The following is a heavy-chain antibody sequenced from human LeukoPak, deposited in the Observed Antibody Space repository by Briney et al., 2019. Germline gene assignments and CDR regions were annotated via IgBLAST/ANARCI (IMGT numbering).Heavy chain of an antibody. CDR2: MSYDGSNK. J-gene: IGHJ4*02. Sequence: PGRSLRLSCAASGFTFSSYGMHWVRQAPGKGLEWVAVMSYDGSNKYYADPVKGRFTISRDNSKNTLYLQMNSLRAEDTAVYYCAKDSSGWYGCFDYWGQGTPVTVSS. D-gene: IGHD6-19*01. CDR1: GFTFSSYG. V-gene: IGHV3-30*18. CDR3: AKDSSGWYGCFDY.